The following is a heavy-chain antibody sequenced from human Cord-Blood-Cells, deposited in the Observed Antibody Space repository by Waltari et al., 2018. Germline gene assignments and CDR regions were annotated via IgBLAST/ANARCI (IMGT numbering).Heavy chain of an antibody. CDR3: AKGSRLVYY. Sequence: EVQLLESGGGLVQPGGSLRLSCAASGFTFSSYAMSWVRQAPGKGLEWVSAISGSGGSKYYAGSGKGRFTICRNNSKNTLYLQMNSLGAEDTAVYYCAKGSRLVYYWGQGTLVTVSS. CDR2: ISGSGGSK. CDR1: GFTFSSYA. D-gene: IGHD6-19*01. J-gene: IGHJ4*02. V-gene: IGHV3-23*01.